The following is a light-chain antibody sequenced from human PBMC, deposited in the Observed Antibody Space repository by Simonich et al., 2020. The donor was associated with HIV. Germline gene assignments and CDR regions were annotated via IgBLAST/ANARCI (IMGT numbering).Light chain of an antibody. J-gene: IGLJ3*02. Sequence: QSALTQPVSVSGSPGQSITISCTGTSSDVGDYNYVSWYQQHPGKAPKLMIYDVSKRPSGGSNRFSGSKSGNTASLTISGLQAEDEADYYCSSYTSSSTWVFGGGTKLTVL. V-gene: IGLV2-14*01. CDR3: SSYTSSSTWV. CDR1: SSDVGDYNY. CDR2: DVS.